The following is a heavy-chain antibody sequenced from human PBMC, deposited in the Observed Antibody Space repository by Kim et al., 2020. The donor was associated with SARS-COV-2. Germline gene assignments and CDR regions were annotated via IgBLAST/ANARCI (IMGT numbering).Heavy chain of an antibody. Sequence: KGRFTSSGNNSKNKLYLQMNSLRAEDTAVYYCAKDLPIFGSNLWGDAFDIWGQGTMVTVSS. D-gene: IGHD3-3*01. J-gene: IGHJ3*02. CDR3: AKDLPIFGSNLWGDAFDI. V-gene: IGHV3-23*01.